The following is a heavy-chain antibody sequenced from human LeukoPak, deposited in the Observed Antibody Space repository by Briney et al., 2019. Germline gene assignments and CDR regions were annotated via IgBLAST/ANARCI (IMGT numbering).Heavy chain of an antibody. Sequence: GGSLSLSCAASGFMFSNYDMHWVRQAPGKGLEYVSHISADGGSTYYAISVKGRFTISRDNSKNTLYLQMGSLRAEDMAVYYCAGGRGYIYGSDYWGQGTLVTVSS. CDR3: AGGRGYIYGSDY. CDR2: ISADGGST. D-gene: IGHD5-18*01. J-gene: IGHJ4*02. V-gene: IGHV3-64*01. CDR1: GFMFSNYD.